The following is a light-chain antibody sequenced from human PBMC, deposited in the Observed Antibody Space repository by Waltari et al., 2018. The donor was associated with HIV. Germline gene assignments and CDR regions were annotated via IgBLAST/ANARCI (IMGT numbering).Light chain of an antibody. J-gene: IGKJ1*01. CDR2: WAS. CDR1: HILLSSPSYKNF. Sequence: DIVITQSPGSLAVSLGDGATINCQSSHILLSSPSYKNFLAWYQQKPGQRPNLVIYWASTRGSGVPDRFSGSGSGTDFTLTLSRLKAEDVATYYCQQYHNIPLTFGRGTKVEIK. CDR3: QQYHNIPLT. V-gene: IGKV4-1*01.